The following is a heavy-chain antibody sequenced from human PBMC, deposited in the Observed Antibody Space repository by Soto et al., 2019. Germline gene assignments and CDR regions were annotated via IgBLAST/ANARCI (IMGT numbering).Heavy chain of an antibody. CDR3: ARDHGTDYYDSSGYYYGENYFDY. CDR1: GFTFSSYA. Sequence: GGSLRLSCAASGFTFSSYAMHWVRQAPGKGLEWVAVISYDGSNKYYADSVKGRFTISRDNSKNTLYLQMNSLRAEDTAVYYCARDHGTDYYDSSGYYYGENYFDYWGQGTLVTVSS. CDR2: ISYDGSNK. J-gene: IGHJ4*02. V-gene: IGHV3-30-3*01. D-gene: IGHD3-22*01.